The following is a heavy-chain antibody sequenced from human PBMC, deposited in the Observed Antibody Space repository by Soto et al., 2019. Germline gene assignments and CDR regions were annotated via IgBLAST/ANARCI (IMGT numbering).Heavy chain of an antibody. CDR1: GLTFSSYA. CDR3: AKDGAHYGSGVVGYYHYYGMDF. CDR2: ISGSGVST. D-gene: IGHD3-10*01. Sequence: GGSLRLSCAASGLTFSSYAMSWVREAPGKGLEWVSAISGSGVSTYYADSVKGWFTISRDDSKNTLYLQMNSLRAEDTAVYYCAKDGAHYGSGVVGYYHYYGMDFWGQGTTLTV. V-gene: IGHV3-23*01. J-gene: IGHJ6*02.